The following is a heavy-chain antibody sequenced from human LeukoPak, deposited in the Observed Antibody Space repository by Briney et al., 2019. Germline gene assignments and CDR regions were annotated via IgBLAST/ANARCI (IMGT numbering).Heavy chain of an antibody. CDR2: IYTSGST. CDR1: GGSISSYY. Sequence: SETLSPTCTVSGGSISSYYWSWIRQPAGKGLEWIGRIYTSGSTNYNPSLKSRVTMSVDTSKNQFSLKLSSVTAADTAVYYCARVGGYSNNGYYYMDVWGKGTTVTVSS. CDR3: ARVGGYSNNGYYYMDV. J-gene: IGHJ6*03. V-gene: IGHV4-4*07. D-gene: IGHD6-13*01.